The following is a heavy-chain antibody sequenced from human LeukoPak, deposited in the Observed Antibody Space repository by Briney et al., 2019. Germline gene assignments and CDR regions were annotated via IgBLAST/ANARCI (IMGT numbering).Heavy chain of an antibody. CDR2: SHYSGNS. D-gene: IGHD3-16*01. Sequence: PSETLSLTCTVSGDSLSSDYWSWIRQPPGKGLEWIGYSHYSGNSNYNPSLKSRVTMSVDTSKNQFSLELISVTAADMAVYYCARYLRTPGGYYMDVWGKGTTVIVSS. CDR1: GDSLSSDY. CDR3: ARYLRTPGGYYMDV. V-gene: IGHV4-59*01. J-gene: IGHJ6*03.